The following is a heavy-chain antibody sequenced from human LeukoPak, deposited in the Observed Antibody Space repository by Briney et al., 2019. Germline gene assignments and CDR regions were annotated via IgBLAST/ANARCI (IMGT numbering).Heavy chain of an antibody. CDR1: GGSISSYY. J-gene: IGHJ3*02. D-gene: IGHD3-10*01. Sequence: SETLSLTCTVSGGSISSYYWSWIRQPPGKGLEWIGYIYYSGSTNYNPSLKSRVTISVDTSKNQFSLKLSSVTAADTAVYYCARGGRITMVRGVISLHYGDAFDIWGQGTMVTVSS. V-gene: IGHV4-59*01. CDR2: IYYSGST. CDR3: ARGGRITMVRGVISLHYGDAFDI.